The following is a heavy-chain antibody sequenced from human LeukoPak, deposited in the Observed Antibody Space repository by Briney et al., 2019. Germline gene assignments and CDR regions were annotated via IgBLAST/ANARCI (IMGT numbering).Heavy chain of an antibody. CDR2: IYHSGNA. CDR3: VRYCSSTTCYTRAVDY. Sequence: PSETLSPTCTVSGYSITSGYNWAWIRQPPGKVLEWIGSIYHSGNAYYNPSLKSRVTISVDTSKNQFSLKLSSVTAADTAVYYCVRYCSSTTCYTRAVDYWGQGTLVTVSS. V-gene: IGHV4-38-2*02. CDR1: GYSITSGYN. J-gene: IGHJ4*02. D-gene: IGHD2-2*02.